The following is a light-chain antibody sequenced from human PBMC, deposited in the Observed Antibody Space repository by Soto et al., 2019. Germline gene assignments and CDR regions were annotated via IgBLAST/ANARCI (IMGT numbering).Light chain of an antibody. Sequence: DIQMTQSPSSLSASVGDRVTITCRASQSISSYLNWYQQKPGKAPKLLIYAASSLQSGVPSRFSGSRSWTDFTLAISSRQPEDFATYYCQRSFRTPLTFGGGTKVE. CDR2: AAS. V-gene: IGKV1-39*01. J-gene: IGKJ4*01. CDR3: QRSFRTPLT. CDR1: QSISSY.